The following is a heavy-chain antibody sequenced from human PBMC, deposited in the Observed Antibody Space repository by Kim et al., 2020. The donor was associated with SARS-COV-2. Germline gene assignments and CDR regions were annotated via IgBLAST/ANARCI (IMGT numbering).Heavy chain of an antibody. Sequence: SETLSLTCTVSGGSISSSYWSWIRQPPGKGLEWIGYIYYSGSTHYNPSLKSRVTISVDTSKNQCSLKLSSVTAADTAVYYCAGEGYCSGGSCYSNAFDIWGQETKVTISS. CDR3: AGEGYCSGGSCYSNAFDI. CDR1: GGSISSSY. V-gene: IGHV4-59*13. CDR2: IYYSGST. D-gene: IGHD2-15*01. J-gene: IGHJ3*02.